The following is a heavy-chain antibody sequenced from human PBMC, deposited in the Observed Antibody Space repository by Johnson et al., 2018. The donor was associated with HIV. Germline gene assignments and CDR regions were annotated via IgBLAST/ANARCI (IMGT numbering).Heavy chain of an antibody. CDR2: MNWNGGST. CDR1: GFTFDDYG. CDR3: ARGRAWGCELRRDAFDI. D-gene: IGHD1-7*01. Sequence: VLLVESGGGVVQPGRSLRLSCAASGFTFDDYGLSWVRQAPGKGLEWVSGMNWNGGSTGYADSVKGRCTISRDNAKNSLYLQMNSLRAEDTALYYCARGRAWGCELRRDAFDIWGQGTMVTVSS. V-gene: IGHV3-20*04. J-gene: IGHJ3*02.